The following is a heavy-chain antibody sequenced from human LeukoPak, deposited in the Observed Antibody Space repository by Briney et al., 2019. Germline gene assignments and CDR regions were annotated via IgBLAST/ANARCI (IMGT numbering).Heavy chain of an antibody. V-gene: IGHV3-33*08. D-gene: IGHD3-22*01. CDR1: GFTFSSYV. CDR3: ARAPYDSSGFYYRGLDY. Sequence: GGSLRLSCAASGFTFSSYVMSWVRQAPGKGLEWVAVIWSDGSEKYYADSVKGRFTISRDNSKNTLYVQMNSLRVEDTAVYYCARAPYDSSGFYYRGLDYWGQGTLVTVSS. CDR2: IWSDGSEK. J-gene: IGHJ4*02.